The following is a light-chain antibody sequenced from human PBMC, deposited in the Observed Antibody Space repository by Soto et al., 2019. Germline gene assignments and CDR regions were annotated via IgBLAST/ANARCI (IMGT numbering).Light chain of an antibody. CDR2: EGS. V-gene: IGLV2-23*01. Sequence: QSVLTQPASVSGSPGQSITISCTGTSSDVGSYNLVSWYQQHPGKAPKLMIYEGSKRPSGVSSRFSGSKSGNTASLTISGLQAEAEADYYCCSADGNKNLFGTATKLTV. CDR3: CSADGNKNL. CDR1: SSDVGSYNL. J-gene: IGLJ1*01.